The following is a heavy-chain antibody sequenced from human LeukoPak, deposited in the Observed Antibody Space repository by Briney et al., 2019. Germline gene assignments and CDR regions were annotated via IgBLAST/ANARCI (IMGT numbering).Heavy chain of an antibody. J-gene: IGHJ4*02. CDR3: AKEPVGYCSSTSCYAPDY. D-gene: IGHD2-2*01. CDR1: GFTFSSYG. CDR2: IRYDGSNK. V-gene: IGHV3-30*02. Sequence: GGSLRLSCAASGFTFSSYGMHGVRQAPGKGLEWVAFIRYDGSNKYYADSVKGRFTISRDNSKNTLYLQMNSLRAEDTAVYYCAKEPVGYCSSTSCYAPDYWGQGTLVTVSS.